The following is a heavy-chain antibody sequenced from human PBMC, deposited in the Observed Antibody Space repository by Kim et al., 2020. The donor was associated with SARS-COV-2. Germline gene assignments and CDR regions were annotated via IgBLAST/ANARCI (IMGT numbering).Heavy chain of an antibody. CDR3: ARGRIRGDIVVVPAGGNWFDP. CDR1: GGSFSGYY. J-gene: IGHJ5*02. D-gene: IGHD2-2*01. CDR2: INHSGST. Sequence: SETLSLTCAVYGGSFSGYYWSWIRQPPGKGLEWIGEINHSGSTNYNPSLKSRVTISVDTSKNQFSLKLSSVTAADTAVYYCARGRIRGDIVVVPAGGNWFDPWGQGTLVTVSS. V-gene: IGHV4-34*01.